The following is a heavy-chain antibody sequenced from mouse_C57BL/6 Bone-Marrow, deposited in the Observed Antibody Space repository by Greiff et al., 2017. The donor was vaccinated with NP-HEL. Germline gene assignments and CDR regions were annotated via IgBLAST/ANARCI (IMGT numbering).Heavy chain of an antibody. J-gene: IGHJ4*01. Sequence: DVHLVESGGDLVKPGGSLKLSCAASGFTFSSYGMSWVRQTPDKRLEWVATISSGGSYTYYPDSVKGRFTISRDNAKNTVYLQMSSLKSEDTAMYYCARHEDYYGSKGNWGQGTSVTVSS. D-gene: IGHD1-1*01. CDR2: ISSGGSYT. CDR3: ARHEDYYGSKGN. V-gene: IGHV5-6*01. CDR1: GFTFSSYG.